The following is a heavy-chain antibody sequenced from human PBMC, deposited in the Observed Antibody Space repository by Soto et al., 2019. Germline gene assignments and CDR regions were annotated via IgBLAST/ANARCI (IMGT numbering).Heavy chain of an antibody. D-gene: IGHD6-19*01. J-gene: IGHJ5*02. CDR3: ARDPSNMAVAVAGTGCLDP. CDR2: IWYDGTNK. V-gene: IGHV3-33*01. CDR1: AFTFSDYG. Sequence: QVQLVESGGGVVQPGRSLRLSCAASAFTFSDYGMHWVRQAPGKGLEWVAVIWYDGTNKYYADSVKGRFTISRDNSKSTLYLQLNSLRVEDTAMYYCARDPSNMAVAVAGTGCLDPWGQGTQVTVSS.